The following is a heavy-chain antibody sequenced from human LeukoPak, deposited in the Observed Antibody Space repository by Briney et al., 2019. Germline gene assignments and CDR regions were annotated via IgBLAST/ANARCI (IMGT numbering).Heavy chain of an antibody. J-gene: IGHJ4*02. CDR1: GFTFSSYW. CDR3: ARVYGSGSYYFDY. D-gene: IGHD3-10*01. V-gene: IGHV3-7*01. Sequence: GGSLRLSCAASGFTFSSYWMNWVRQAPGKGLEWVANIKPNGRETYYVDSVKGRFTISRDNAKSSLYLQMNGLRTEDTAVYYCARVYGSGSYYFDYWGQGTLVTVSS. CDR2: IKPNGRET.